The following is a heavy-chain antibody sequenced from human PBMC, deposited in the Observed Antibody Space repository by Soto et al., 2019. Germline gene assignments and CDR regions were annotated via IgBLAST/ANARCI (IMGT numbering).Heavy chain of an antibody. CDR3: AKEGRPNYDFWSGTYYFDY. V-gene: IGHV3-30*18. J-gene: IGHJ4*02. Sequence: GGSLRLSCAASGFTFSSYGMHWVRQAPGKGLEWVAVISYDGSNKYYADSVKGRFTISRDNSKNTLYLQMNSLRAEDTAVYYCAKEGRPNYDFWSGTYYFDYWGQGTPVTVSS. CDR2: ISYDGSNK. D-gene: IGHD3-3*01. CDR1: GFTFSSYG.